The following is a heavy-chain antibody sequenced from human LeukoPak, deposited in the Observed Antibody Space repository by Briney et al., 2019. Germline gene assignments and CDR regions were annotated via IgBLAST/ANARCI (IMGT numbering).Heavy chain of an antibody. CDR1: GGFFSGYY. J-gene: IGHJ6*03. CDR2: INHSGST. D-gene: IGHD2-2*01. CDR3: AGGSAALYYYYYYMDV. V-gene: IGHV4-34*01. Sequence: SETLSLTRAVYGGFFSGYYWSWIRQPPAKGLDGIGEINHSGSTNYNPSLKSRVTISVDTSKNQFSLKLSSVTAADTAVYYCAGGSAALYYYYYYMDVWGKGTTVTVSS.